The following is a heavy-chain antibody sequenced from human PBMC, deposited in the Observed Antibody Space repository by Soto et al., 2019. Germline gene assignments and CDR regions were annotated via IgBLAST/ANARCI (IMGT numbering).Heavy chain of an antibody. Sequence: SETLSLTCAVYGGSFSGYYWSWIRQPPGKGLEWIGEINHSGSTNYNPSLKSRVTISVDTSKNQFSLKLSSVTAADTAVYYCARGVYSNSAIRYYFDYWGQGTLVTVSS. J-gene: IGHJ4*02. CDR2: INHSGST. D-gene: IGHD4-4*01. CDR1: GGSFSGYY. V-gene: IGHV4-34*01. CDR3: ARGVYSNSAIRYYFDY.